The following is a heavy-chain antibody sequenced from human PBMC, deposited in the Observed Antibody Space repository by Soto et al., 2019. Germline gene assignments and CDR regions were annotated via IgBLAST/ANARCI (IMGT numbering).Heavy chain of an antibody. CDR2: IYYSGST. J-gene: IGHJ4*02. D-gene: IGHD2-21*01. CDR1: GGSISSSY. V-gene: IGHV4-59*08. Sequence: QVQLQESGPGLVKPSETLSLTCNVSGGSISSSYWAWIRQPPGKGLEWIAYIYYSGSTNYNPSLKSRVTISVDTSKNQFSLKLTSVTAADTAVYYCARHLTLGEFDYWGQGTLVTVSS. CDR3: ARHLTLGEFDY.